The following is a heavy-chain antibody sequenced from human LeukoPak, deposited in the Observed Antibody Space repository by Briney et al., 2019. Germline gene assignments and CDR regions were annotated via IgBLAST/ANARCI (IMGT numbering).Heavy chain of an antibody. J-gene: IGHJ4*02. Sequence: PGESLKVSCQGSGYTFSNYWIGWVRQMPGKGLEWMGIIHPGDSNIKYSPSFQGQVTISADKSITTAYLQWSSLKAPDTGIYYCARLGYCSGDTCFSASHFWGQGTLVTVSS. CDR3: ARLGYCSGDTCFSASHF. V-gene: IGHV5-51*01. CDR1: GYTFSNYW. CDR2: IHPGDSNI. D-gene: IGHD2-15*01.